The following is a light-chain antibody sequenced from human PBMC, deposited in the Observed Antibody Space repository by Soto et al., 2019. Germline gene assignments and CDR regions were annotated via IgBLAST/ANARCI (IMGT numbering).Light chain of an antibody. V-gene: IGLV1-40*01. CDR1: SSNIGAGFD. CDR2: ANT. CDR3: QSYDPSLRWV. Sequence: QSVLTQPPSVSGAPGQRVTISCIGSSSNIGAGFDVNWYQQLPGTAPKLLIYANTNRPSGVPDRFSGSKSGTSAYLAITGLQAEDEAYYYCQSYDPSLRWVFAGGIKLTAL. J-gene: IGLJ2*01.